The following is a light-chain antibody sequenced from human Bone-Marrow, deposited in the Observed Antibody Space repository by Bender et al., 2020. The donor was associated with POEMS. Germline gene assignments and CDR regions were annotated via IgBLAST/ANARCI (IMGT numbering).Light chain of an antibody. V-gene: IGLV3-21*02. CDR2: DDA. Sequence: SYVLTQPPSVSVAPGQTARITCGGNNIGGKGVHWYQQKAGQAPVLVLYDDADRPSGIPERFSGSNSGDTATLTISRVEAGDEADYYCHVWHSITDQMVFGGGTRLTVL. J-gene: IGLJ3*02. CDR3: HVWHSITDQMV. CDR1: NIGGKG.